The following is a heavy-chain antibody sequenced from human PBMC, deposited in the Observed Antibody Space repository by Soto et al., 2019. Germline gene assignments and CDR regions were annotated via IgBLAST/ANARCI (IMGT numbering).Heavy chain of an antibody. J-gene: IGHJ6*02. CDR3: ARDPPKYYDILTGPVAYYYGMDV. CDR1: GFTFSSCS. D-gene: IGHD3-9*01. CDR2: ISSSSSYI. Sequence: GGSLRLSCAASGFTFSSCSMNWVRQAPGKGLEWVSSISSSSSYIYYADSVKGRFTISRDNAKNSLYLQMNSLRAEDTAVYYCARDPPKYYDILTGPVAYYYGMDVWGQGTTVTVSS. V-gene: IGHV3-21*01.